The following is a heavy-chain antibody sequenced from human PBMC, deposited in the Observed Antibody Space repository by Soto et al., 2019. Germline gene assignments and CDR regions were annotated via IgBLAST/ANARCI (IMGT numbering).Heavy chain of an antibody. Sequence: EVQLVESGGGLVQPGGSLRLSCAASGFTFSSYEMNWVRQAPGKGLEWVSYISSSGSTIYYADSVKGRFTISRDNAKNSLYLQMNSLRAEDTAVYYCARAYYDILTGYYEGYYFDYWGQGTPVTVSS. D-gene: IGHD3-9*01. CDR2: ISSSGSTI. CDR3: ARAYYDILTGYYEGYYFDY. V-gene: IGHV3-48*03. CDR1: GFTFSSYE. J-gene: IGHJ4*02.